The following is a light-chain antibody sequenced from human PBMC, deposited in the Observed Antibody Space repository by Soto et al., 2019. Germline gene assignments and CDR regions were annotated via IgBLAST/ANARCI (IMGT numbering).Light chain of an antibody. CDR3: QQYNNWPPIS. CDR1: VMISTY. J-gene: IGKJ5*01. V-gene: IGKV3-11*01. Sequence: EIVLTQSPVTLSLSPGQRATLSCRDSVMISTYVAWYQQKPGQAPRLLIYDASNRATGVPARFSRSGSGTEFTLTISSLQSEDFAVYYCQQYNNWPPISFGQGTRLEIK. CDR2: DAS.